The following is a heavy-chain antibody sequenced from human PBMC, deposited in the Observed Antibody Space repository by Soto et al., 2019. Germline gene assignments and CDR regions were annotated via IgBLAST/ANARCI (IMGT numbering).Heavy chain of an antibody. Sequence: ESGGGVVQPGGSLRLSCATSGFRLSSYAMHWVRQAPGKGLEWVALMSYDESKKYYADSVKGRFTISRDTSKNTLVLEMNNLRVEDTPVYYCAKDRRDGDFMHILVVDFWGQGALVTVSS. J-gene: IGHJ4*02. CDR1: GFRLSSYA. D-gene: IGHD2-15*01. CDR2: MSYDESKK. CDR3: AKDRRDGDFMHILVVDF. V-gene: IGHV3-30*18.